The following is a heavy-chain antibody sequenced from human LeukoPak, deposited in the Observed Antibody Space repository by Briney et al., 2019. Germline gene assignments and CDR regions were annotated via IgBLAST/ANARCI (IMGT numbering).Heavy chain of an antibody. J-gene: IGHJ3*01. Sequence: GGSLRLSCAASGFTVSSNYMSWVRQAPGKGLEWVAFIRYDGSNKYYADSVKGRFTISRDNAKNSLYLQMNSLRAEDSAVYYCTRETAFDFWGQGTVVTVSS. CDR1: GFTVSSNY. CDR3: TRETAFDF. CDR2: IRYDGSNK. V-gene: IGHV3-30*02.